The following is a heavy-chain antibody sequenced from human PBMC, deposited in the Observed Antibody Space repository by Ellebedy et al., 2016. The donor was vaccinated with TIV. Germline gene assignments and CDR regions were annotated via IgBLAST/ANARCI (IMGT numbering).Heavy chain of an antibody. V-gene: IGHV3-74*01. J-gene: IGHJ3*02. CDR2: INSDGSST. D-gene: IGHD4-17*01. Sequence: PGGSLRLSCAASGFTFSSYWMHWVRQAPGKGLVWVSRINSDGSSTSYADSVKGRFTISRDNAKNTLYLQMHSLRAEDTAVYYCAMDYGDYYAFDIWGQGTMVTVSS. CDR1: GFTFSSYW. CDR3: AMDYGDYYAFDI.